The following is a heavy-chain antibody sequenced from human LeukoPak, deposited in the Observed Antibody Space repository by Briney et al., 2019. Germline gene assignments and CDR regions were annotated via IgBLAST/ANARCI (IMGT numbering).Heavy chain of an antibody. CDR3: ARVGPATAFDY. Sequence: GGSLRLSCAASGFTLSSFSMHWVRQSPGRGLEYVSAINYKGGTTYYADSVKGRFTIPRDNSKNTLYLQMASLRDEDMGVYYCARVGPATAFDYWGQGTQVTVSS. J-gene: IGHJ4*02. CDR2: INYKGGTT. CDR1: GFTLSSFS. V-gene: IGHV3-64*02.